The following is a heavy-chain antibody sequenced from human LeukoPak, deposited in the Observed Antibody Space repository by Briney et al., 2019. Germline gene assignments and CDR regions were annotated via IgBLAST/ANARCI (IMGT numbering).Heavy chain of an antibody. CDR1: GGTFSSYA. Sequence: GASVKVSRKASGGTFSSYAISWVRQAPGQGLEWMGGIIPIFGTANYAQKFQGRVTITADKSTSTAYMELSSLRSEDTAVYYCARGGSPHYYYYYYMDVWGKGTTVTVSS. V-gene: IGHV1-69*06. D-gene: IGHD6-6*01. CDR2: IIPIFGTA. J-gene: IGHJ6*03. CDR3: ARGGSPHYYYYYYMDV.